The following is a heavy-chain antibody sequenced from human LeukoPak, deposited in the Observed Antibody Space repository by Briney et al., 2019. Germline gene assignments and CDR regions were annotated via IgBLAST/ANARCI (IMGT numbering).Heavy chain of an antibody. CDR2: INHSGST. D-gene: IGHD3-3*01. CDR3: ASARRIFGVVIIRSGYFDY. CDR1: GGSFSGYY. V-gene: IGHV4-34*01. J-gene: IGHJ4*02. Sequence: SETLSLTCAVYGGSFSGYYWSWIRQPPGKGLEWIGEINHSGSTNYNPSLKSRVTISVDTSKNQFSLKLSSVTAADTAVYYCASARRIFGVVIIRSGYFDYWGQGTLVTVSS.